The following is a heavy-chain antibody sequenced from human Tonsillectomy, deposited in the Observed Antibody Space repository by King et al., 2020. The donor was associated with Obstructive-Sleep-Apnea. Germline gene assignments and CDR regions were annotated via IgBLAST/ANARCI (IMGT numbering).Heavy chain of an antibody. CDR1: GFTFSSYA. CDR2: ISYDGSNK. Sequence: VQLVESGGGVVQPGRSLRLSCAASGFTFSSYAMHWVRQAPGKGLEWVAVISYDGSNKYYADSVKGRFTISRDNSKNTLYLQMNSLRAEDTVVYYCAREFIVVVPAAMPARIFDYWGQGTLVTVSS. CDR3: AREFIVVVPAAMPARIFDY. J-gene: IGHJ4*02. D-gene: IGHD2-2*01. V-gene: IGHV3-30*04.